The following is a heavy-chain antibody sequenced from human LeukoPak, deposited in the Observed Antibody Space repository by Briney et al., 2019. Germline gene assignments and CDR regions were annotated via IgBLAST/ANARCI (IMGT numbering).Heavy chain of an antibody. CDR2: ISGSGGST. CDR1: GFTFSSYA. J-gene: IGHJ4*02. CDR3: ANTPRIYCSGGSCYVDY. Sequence: PGGSLRLSCAASGFTFSSYAMIWVRQAPGKGLEWVSAISGSGGSTYYADSVKGRFTISRDNSKKTLYLQMNSLRAEDTAVYYRANTPRIYCSGGSCYVDYWGQGTLVTVSS. D-gene: IGHD2-15*01. V-gene: IGHV3-23*01.